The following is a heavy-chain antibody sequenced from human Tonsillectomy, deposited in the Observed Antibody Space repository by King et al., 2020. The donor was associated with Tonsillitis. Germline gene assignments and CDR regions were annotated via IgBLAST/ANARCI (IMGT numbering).Heavy chain of an antibody. Sequence: VQLVESGGGVVQPGRSLRISCAASGFTFSSYPMHWVRQAPGKGLVWVAVISFDGSDKYYVDSVKGRFTISRDNSKSTLYLQMNSLRAEDTAVYYCARDLYNNSYDSSGFCDYWGQGTLVTVSS. V-gene: IGHV3-30*04. CDR1: GFTFSSYP. D-gene: IGHD3-22*01. CDR3: ARDLYNNSYDSSGFCDY. J-gene: IGHJ4*02. CDR2: ISFDGSDK.